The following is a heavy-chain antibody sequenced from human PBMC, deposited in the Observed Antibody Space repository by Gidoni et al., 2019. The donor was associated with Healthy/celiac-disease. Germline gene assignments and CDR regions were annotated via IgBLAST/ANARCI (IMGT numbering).Heavy chain of an antibody. CDR1: GFTFSSYS. V-gene: IGHV3-21*01. CDR2: ISSSSSYI. D-gene: IGHD3-10*01. J-gene: IGHJ4*02. Sequence: EVQLVESGGGLVKPGGSLRLSCAASGFTFSSYSMNWVRQAPGKGLEWVSSISSSSSYIYYADSVKGRFTISRDNAKNSLYLQMNSLRAEDTAVYYCARGPGSLGVPDYWGQGTLVTVSS. CDR3: ARGPGSLGVPDY.